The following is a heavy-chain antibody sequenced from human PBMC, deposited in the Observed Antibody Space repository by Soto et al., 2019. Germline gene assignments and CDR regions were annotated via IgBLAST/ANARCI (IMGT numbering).Heavy chain of an antibody. CDR2: AYYSGTT. CDR3: AVWSALTQYYFDS. Sequence: PSETLSLTCAVSGASFSGSYWSWIRQPPGKGLEWIGYAYYSGTTVYNPSLKSRVSISVDTSKKHVSLRLNSVTAADTAVYYCAVWSALTQYYFDSWGQATLVTVSA. D-gene: IGHD3-3*01. J-gene: IGHJ4*01. CDR1: GASFSGSY. V-gene: IGHV4-59*13.